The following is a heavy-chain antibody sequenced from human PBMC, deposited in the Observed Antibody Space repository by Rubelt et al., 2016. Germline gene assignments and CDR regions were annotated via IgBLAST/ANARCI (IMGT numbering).Heavy chain of an antibody. D-gene: IGHD3-16*01. CDR1: GFTFSTYW. V-gene: IGHV3-7*01. J-gene: IGHJ3*02. Sequence: EVQLVESGGDLVQPGGSLRLSCAASGFTFSTYWMSWVRQAPGKGLEWVANIKGDGSERYYVDSVRGRFTISRDNAKNSLCLQMSTLRVDDTATYYCVRGASWAFDIWGQGTIVSVSS. CDR2: IKGDGSER. CDR3: VRGASWAFDI.